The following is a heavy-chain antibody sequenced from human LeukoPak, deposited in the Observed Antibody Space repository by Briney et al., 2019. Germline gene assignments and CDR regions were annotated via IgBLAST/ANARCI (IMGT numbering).Heavy chain of an antibody. D-gene: IGHD2-21*02. V-gene: IGHV4-39*07. J-gene: IGHJ4*02. CDR3: ARDWSRLLDY. Sequence: SETLSLTCTVSGGSISSSSYYWGWIRQPPGKGLEWIGSIYYSGSTYYNPSLKSRVTISVDTSKNQFSLKLSSVTAADTAVYYCARDWSRLLDYWGQGTLVTVSS. CDR2: IYYSGST. CDR1: GGSISSSSYY.